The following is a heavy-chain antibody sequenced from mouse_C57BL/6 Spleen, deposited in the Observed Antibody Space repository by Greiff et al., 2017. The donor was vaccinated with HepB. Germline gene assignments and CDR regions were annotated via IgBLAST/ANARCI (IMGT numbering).Heavy chain of an antibody. CDR3: ARYGSSYEIDY. D-gene: IGHD1-1*01. CDR1: GYAFSSSW. Sequence: QVQLKQSGPELVKPGASVKISCKASGYAFSSSWMNWVKQRPGKGLEWIGRIYPGDGDTNYNGKFKGKATLTADKSSSTAYMQLSSLTSEDSAVYFCARYGSSYEIDYWGQGTTLTVAS. V-gene: IGHV1-82*01. J-gene: IGHJ2*01. CDR2: IYPGDGDT.